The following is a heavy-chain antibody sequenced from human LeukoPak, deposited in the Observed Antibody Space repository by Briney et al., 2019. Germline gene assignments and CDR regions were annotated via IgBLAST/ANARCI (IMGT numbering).Heavy chain of an antibody. V-gene: IGHV3-11*01. Sequence: GGSLRLSCAASGFTFSDYYMSWIRQAPGKGLEWVSYMSTSGITIYYADSVKGRFTISRDNAKNSPYLQMNSLRAEDTAVYYCARHTPGADYDFWGLAFDYWGQGTLVTVSS. D-gene: IGHD3-3*01. J-gene: IGHJ4*02. CDR3: ARHTPGADYDFWGLAFDY. CDR1: GFTFSDYY. CDR2: MSTSGITI.